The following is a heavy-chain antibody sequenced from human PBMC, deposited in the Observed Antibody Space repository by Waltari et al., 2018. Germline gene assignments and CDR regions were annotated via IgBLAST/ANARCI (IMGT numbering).Heavy chain of an antibody. V-gene: IGHV4-30-2*01. CDR1: GGSISSGGYS. CDR3: ARGFGYYDSSGYLDY. J-gene: IGHJ4*02. CDR2: IYHSGST. D-gene: IGHD3-22*01. Sequence: QLQLQESGSGLVKPSQTLSLTCAVSGGSISSGGYSWSWIRQPPGKGLEWIGYIYHSGSTYYNPSLKSRVTISVDRSKNQFSLKLSSVTAADTAVYYCARGFGYYDSSGYLDYWGQGTLVTVSS.